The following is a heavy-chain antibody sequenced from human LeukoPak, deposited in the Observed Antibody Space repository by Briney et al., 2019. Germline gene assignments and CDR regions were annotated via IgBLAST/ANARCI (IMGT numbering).Heavy chain of an antibody. CDR1: GGSIGTYY. Sequence: PSENLSLTCTVSGGSIGTYYWSWTRQSPGKGRECIGYNYVTGSTRYNPYLQSRVTISVDTSRNQFFLKMSSVTAADTAVYYCARHIGGGIEDMDVWGKGTKVTVSS. CDR3: ARHIGGGIEDMDV. D-gene: IGHD3-16*02. CDR2: NYVTGST. V-gene: IGHV4-59*08. J-gene: IGHJ6*03.